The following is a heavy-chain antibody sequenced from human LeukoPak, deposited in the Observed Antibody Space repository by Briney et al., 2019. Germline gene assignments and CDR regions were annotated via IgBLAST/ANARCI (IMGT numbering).Heavy chain of an antibody. CDR2: ISSSGSTI. V-gene: IGHV3-48*03. CDR3: ARFLGYCSGGSCSDPNWFDP. J-gene: IGHJ5*02. Sequence: GGSLRLSCAASGFTFSSYEMNWVRHAPGKGLEWVSYISSSGSTIYYADSVKGRFTISRDNAKNSLYLQMNSLRAEDTAVYYCARFLGYCSGGSCSDPNWFDPWGQGTLVTVSS. CDR1: GFTFSSYE. D-gene: IGHD2-15*01.